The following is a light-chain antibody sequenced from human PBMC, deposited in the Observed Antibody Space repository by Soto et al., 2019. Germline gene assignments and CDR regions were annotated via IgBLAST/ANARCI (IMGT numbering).Light chain of an antibody. CDR1: SSNIGTNA. CDR3: AAWDDSLNGYV. J-gene: IGLJ1*01. Sequence: QSVLTQPPSASGTPGQRVTISCSGGSSNIGTNAVNWYQQLPGTAPKLLIYNNNQRPSGFPDRFSGSKSGTSASLAISGLQSEYEADYYCAAWDDSLNGYVFGTGTKLTV. V-gene: IGLV1-44*01. CDR2: NNN.